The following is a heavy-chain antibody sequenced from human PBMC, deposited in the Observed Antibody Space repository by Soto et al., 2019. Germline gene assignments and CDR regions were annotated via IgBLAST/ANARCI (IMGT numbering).Heavy chain of an antibody. Sequence: ASVKVSCKASGYTFTSYYMHWVRQAPGQGLEWMGIINPSGGSTSYAQKFQGRVTVTRDTSTSTVYMELSSLRSEDTAVYYCARDLGSVAGSDYWGQGTLVTVSS. V-gene: IGHV1-46*01. CDR3: ARDLGSVAGSDY. CDR1: GYTFTSYY. J-gene: IGHJ4*02. D-gene: IGHD6-19*01. CDR2: INPSGGST.